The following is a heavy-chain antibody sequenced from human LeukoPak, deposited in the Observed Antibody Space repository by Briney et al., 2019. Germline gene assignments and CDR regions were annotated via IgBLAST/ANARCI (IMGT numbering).Heavy chain of an antibody. CDR2: ISYDGSNK. D-gene: IGHD5-24*01. Sequence: PGGSLRLSCAASGFTFSSYGMHWVRQAPGKGLEWVAVISYDGSNKYYADSVKGRFTISRDNSKNTLYLQMNSLRAEDTAVYYCAISGWRSWGQGTMVTVSS. CDR1: GFTFSSYG. CDR3: AISGWRS. V-gene: IGHV3-30*03. J-gene: IGHJ3*01.